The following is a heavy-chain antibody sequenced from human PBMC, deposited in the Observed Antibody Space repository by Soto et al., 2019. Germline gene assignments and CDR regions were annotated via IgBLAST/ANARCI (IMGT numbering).Heavy chain of an antibody. J-gene: IGHJ4*02. CDR1: GYRFTSYW. Sequence: GESLKISCQGSGYRFTSYWIAWVRQMPGKGLEWVGIIYPDDSDIKYSPSFQGQVTISADRSNSTAYLQWRSLRASDTAMYFCARHFDSSGYFPDYWGQGTQVTVSS. CDR2: IYPDDSDI. D-gene: IGHD3-22*01. CDR3: ARHFDSSGYFPDY. V-gene: IGHV5-51*01.